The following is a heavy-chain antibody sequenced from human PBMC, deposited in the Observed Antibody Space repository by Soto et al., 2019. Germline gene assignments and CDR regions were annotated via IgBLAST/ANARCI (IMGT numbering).Heavy chain of an antibody. V-gene: IGHV3-30*18. CDR3: AKDRQYYDILTGLDT. Sequence: SLKISCTASLFTFSSYGMHWVLQAPFKGLEWVAVISYDGSNKYYADSVKGRFTISRDNSKNTLYLQMNSLRAEDTAVYYCAKDRQYYDILTGLDTWGQGTLVTVSS. D-gene: IGHD3-9*01. CDR1: LFTFSSYG. J-gene: IGHJ5*02. CDR2: ISYDGSNK.